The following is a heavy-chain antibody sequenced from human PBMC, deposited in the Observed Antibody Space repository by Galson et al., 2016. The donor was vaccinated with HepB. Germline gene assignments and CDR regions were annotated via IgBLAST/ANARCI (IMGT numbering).Heavy chain of an antibody. Sequence: SLRLSCAASGFTFSSYAMSWARQAPGKGLEWVSTISGSADSTYYADSVKGRFSISRDKSRNTLYVQMNSLRAEDTAIYYCAKMKYNGSGSLSTFDIWGPGTMVTVSS. D-gene: IGHD3-10*01. CDR3: AKMKYNGSGSLSTFDI. CDR2: ISGSADST. V-gene: IGHV3-23*01. J-gene: IGHJ3*02. CDR1: GFTFSSYA.